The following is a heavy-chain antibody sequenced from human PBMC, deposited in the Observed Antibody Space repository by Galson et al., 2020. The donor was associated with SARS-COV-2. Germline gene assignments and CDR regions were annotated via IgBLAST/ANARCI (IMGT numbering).Heavy chain of an antibody. CDR3: ARSYDDFATWFDP. Sequence: ASVKVSCTASGYTFTSYEINWVRQAPGQGLEWMGWMNPHSGNTGYAQKFQGRVTMTRTTSISTAYMELNSLTSEDTAVYYCARSYDDFATWFDPWGQGTLVTVSS. D-gene: IGHD4-17*01. CDR1: GYTFTSYE. CDR2: MNPHSGNT. J-gene: IGHJ5*02. V-gene: IGHV1-8*01.